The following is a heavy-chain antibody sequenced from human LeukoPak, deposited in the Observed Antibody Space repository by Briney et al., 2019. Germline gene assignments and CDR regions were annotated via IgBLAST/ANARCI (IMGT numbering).Heavy chain of an antibody. V-gene: IGHV3-23*01. CDR2: IRGNGGST. CDR3: AKISPYGGNSA. CDR1: GFTFSNYA. J-gene: IGHJ4*02. D-gene: IGHD4-23*01. Sequence: GGSLRLSGAASGFTFSNYAMSWVGQAPGKGLDWVSAIRGNGGSTYYADSVKGRFTISRDNSKNTLYLQMNSLSAEDTAVYYCAKISPYGGNSAWGQGTLVTVSS.